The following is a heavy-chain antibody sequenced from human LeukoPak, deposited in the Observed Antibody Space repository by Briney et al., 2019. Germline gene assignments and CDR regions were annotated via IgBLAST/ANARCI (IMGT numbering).Heavy chain of an antibody. CDR2: ISAYNGNT. J-gene: IGHJ6*02. CDR3: ARDPVTMVRRNYYYYGMDV. Sequence: ASVKVSCKASGYTFTSYGISWVRQAPGQGLEWMGWISAYNGNTNYAQKLQGRVTMTTDTSTSTAYMELRSLRSDDTAVYYCARDPVTMVRRNYYYYGMDVWGQGTTVTVSS. D-gene: IGHD3-10*01. V-gene: IGHV1-18*01. CDR1: GYTFTSYG.